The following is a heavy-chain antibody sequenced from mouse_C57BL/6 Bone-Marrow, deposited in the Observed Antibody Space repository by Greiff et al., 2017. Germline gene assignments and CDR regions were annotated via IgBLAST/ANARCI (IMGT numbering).Heavy chain of an antibody. V-gene: IGHV5-9-1*02. J-gene: IGHJ3*01. Sequence: EVQLVESGEGLVKPGGSLKLSCAASGFTFSSYAMSWVRQTPEKRLEWVAYISSGGDYIYYADTVKGRFTISRANARNTLYLQMSSLKSEDTAMYYCTRGRGYDYDAAWFAYWGQGTLVTVSA. CDR1: GFTFSSYA. CDR3: TRGRGYDYDAAWFAY. CDR2: ISSGGDYI. D-gene: IGHD2-4*01.